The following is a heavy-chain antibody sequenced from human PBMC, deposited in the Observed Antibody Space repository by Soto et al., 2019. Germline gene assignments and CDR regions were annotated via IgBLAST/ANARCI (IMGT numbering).Heavy chain of an antibody. CDR2: ISYDGSNK. D-gene: IGHD3-22*01. V-gene: IGHV3-30-3*01. Sequence: QVQLVESGGGVVQPGRSLRLSCAVSGFTFSSYAMHWVRQAPGKGLEWVAVISYDGSNKYYADSVKGRFTISRDNSKNTLYLQMNSLRAEDTAVYYCARGLYDSSGYYTAFDYWGQGTLVTVSS. CDR3: ARGLYDSSGYYTAFDY. CDR1: GFTFSSYA. J-gene: IGHJ4*02.